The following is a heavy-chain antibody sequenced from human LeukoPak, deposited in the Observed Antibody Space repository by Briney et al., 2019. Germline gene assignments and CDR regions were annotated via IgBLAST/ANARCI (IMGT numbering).Heavy chain of an antibody. V-gene: IGHV3-33*03. CDR1: GFTFSSYG. D-gene: IGHD3-22*01. Sequence: GGSLRLSCAASGFTFSSYGMHWVRQAPGKGLEWVAVIWYDGSNKYYADSVKGRFIISRDNAKNSLSLQMNSLRAEDTAVYYCATPLDYYDSSGYHQGGDWGQGTLVTVSS. J-gene: IGHJ4*02. CDR3: ATPLDYYDSSGYHQGGD. CDR2: IWYDGSNK.